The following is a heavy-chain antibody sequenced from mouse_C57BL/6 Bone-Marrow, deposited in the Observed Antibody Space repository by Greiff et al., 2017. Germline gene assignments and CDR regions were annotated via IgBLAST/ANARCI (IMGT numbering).Heavy chain of an antibody. Sequence: QVQLQQSGAELARPGASVKLSCKASGYTFTSYGISWVKQRTGQGLEWIGEIYPRSGNTYYNEKFKGKATLTADKSSSTAYMELRSLTSEDSAVYFCARGIYYYGSSPHWYFDVWGTGTTVTVSS. D-gene: IGHD1-1*01. CDR1: GYTFTSYG. CDR3: ARGIYYYGSSPHWYFDV. V-gene: IGHV1-81*01. CDR2: IYPRSGNT. J-gene: IGHJ1*03.